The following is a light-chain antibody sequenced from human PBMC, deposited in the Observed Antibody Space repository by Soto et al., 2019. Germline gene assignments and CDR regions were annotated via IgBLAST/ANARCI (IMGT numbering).Light chain of an antibody. CDR1: QSVSSSY. Sequence: EIVLTQSPGTLSLSPGERATLSCRASQSVSSSYLVWYQQKGGQAPRLLISGASSRATGIPDRFSGSGSGTDFTLTISRLETEEFAVYYCQQHTSSPHMYTFGQGTRLEIK. CDR3: QQHTSSPHMYT. V-gene: IGKV3-20*01. J-gene: IGKJ2*01. CDR2: GAS.